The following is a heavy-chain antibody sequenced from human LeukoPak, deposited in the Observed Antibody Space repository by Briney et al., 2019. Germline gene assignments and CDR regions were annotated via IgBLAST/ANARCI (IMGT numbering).Heavy chain of an antibody. D-gene: IGHD1-1*01. Sequence: SETLSLTCTVSGYSISSDYYWGWIRQTPGKGLEWIGSVYHSGTTYHNPSLKSRVTMSVDTSKNQFSLTLTSVTAADTALYYCRRELAGTTVEDWGQGTLVTVSS. CDR3: RRELAGTTVED. J-gene: IGHJ4*02. CDR1: GYSISSDYY. V-gene: IGHV4-38-2*02. CDR2: VYHSGTT.